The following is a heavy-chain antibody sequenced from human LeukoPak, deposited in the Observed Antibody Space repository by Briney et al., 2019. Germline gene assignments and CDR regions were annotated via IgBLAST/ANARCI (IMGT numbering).Heavy chain of an antibody. CDR3: ARDEGYSRAWYSGWFDP. V-gene: IGHV3-7*01. CDR2: IKQDGSEK. J-gene: IGHJ5*02. CDR1: GFTFSGYW. Sequence: GGSLRLSCAASGFTFSGYWMSWVRQAPGKGLEWVANIKQDGSEKYYVDSVKGRFTISRDNAKNSVYLQMNSLRAEDTAVYYCARDEGYSRAWYSGWFDPWGREPWSPSPQ. D-gene: IGHD6-19*01.